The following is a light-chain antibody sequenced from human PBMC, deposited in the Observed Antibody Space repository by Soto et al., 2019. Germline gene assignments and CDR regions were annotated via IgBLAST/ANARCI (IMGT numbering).Light chain of an antibody. CDR2: WAS. Sequence: DIVMTQSPDSLAVSLGERATINCKSSQSVLYSSNNKNYLAWYQQKPRQPPKLLIYWASTRESGVPDRFSGRGSGTIFTLPISSLQAEDGAVYYCQQYYRPPHIFGRGTKLEIK. CDR3: QQYYRPPHI. J-gene: IGKJ2*01. V-gene: IGKV4-1*01. CDR1: QSVLYSSNNKNY.